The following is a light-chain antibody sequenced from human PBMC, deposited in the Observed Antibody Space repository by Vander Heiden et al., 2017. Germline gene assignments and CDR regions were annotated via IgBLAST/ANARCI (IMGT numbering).Light chain of an antibody. V-gene: IGLV2-11*01. CDR1: SSDVGAYDY. J-gene: IGLJ3*02. CDR2: DVT. CDR3: CSYAGSYTWV. Sequence: HSALTQPRSVSGSPGQSVTISCSGTSSDVGAYDYVSWYQQHPGKAPKLLIYDVTKWPSGVPDRFSGSKSGNTATLTISGLLTEDEADYYCCSYAGSYTWVFGGGTKVTGL.